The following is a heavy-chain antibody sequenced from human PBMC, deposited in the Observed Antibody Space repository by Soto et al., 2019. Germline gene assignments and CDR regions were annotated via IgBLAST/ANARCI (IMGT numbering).Heavy chain of an antibody. CDR2: ISASNGNT. CDR1: GYTFTTYG. J-gene: IGHJ4*02. CDR3: ASEPIYYNDGSCYYSLGY. V-gene: IGHV1-18*04. Sequence: ASGKVSCKASGYTFTTYGFSWVRQAPGQGXECVGWISASNGNTHYSQKFQGRVTMTTDTSTSTAYMELRSLTSGDTAVYYCASEPIYYNDGSCYYSLGYWGQRTLVPASS. D-gene: IGHD3-22*01.